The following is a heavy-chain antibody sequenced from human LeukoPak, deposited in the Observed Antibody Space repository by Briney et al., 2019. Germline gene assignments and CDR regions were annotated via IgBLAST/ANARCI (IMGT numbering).Heavy chain of an antibody. CDR2: IIPIFGTA. CDR1: GGTFSSYA. J-gene: IGHJ4*02. V-gene: IGHV1-69*05. D-gene: IGHD5-24*01. Sequence: SVKVSCKASGGTFSSYAISWVRQAPGLGLEWMGGIIPIFGTANYAQKFQGRVTITTDESTSTAYMEPSSLRSKDTAVYYCARTPDGYKHFDYWGQGTLVTVSS. CDR3: ARTPDGYKHFDY.